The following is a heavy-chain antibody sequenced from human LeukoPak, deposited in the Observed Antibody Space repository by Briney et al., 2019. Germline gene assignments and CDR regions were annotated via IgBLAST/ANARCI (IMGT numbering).Heavy chain of an antibody. CDR3: TAHDRSPAD. V-gene: IGHV3-15*01. CDR1: GFAFSNAW. J-gene: IGHJ1*01. Sequence: GGSLRLSCAASGFAFSNAWMTGGRRAPGKGREGVGRIKRKIDGGTTDYAAPVKGRFMISRDDAKHTAYLQMNSLQPQETAVYYCTAHDRSPADWGQGPLVTVSS. D-gene: IGHD3-22*01. CDR2: IKRKIDGGTT.